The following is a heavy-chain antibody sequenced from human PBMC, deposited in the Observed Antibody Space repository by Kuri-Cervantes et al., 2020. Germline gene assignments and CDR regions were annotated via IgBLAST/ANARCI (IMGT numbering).Heavy chain of an antibody. Sequence: SLRLSCVASGFKFSDCGMHWVRQAPGQGLEWLAVIWYDGSKTYYAESVKGRFTISRDNSKDTLYLQMNSLRAEDTAVYYCARYSSSWYGHYYYYYMDVWGKGTTVTVSS. CDR2: IWYDGSKT. D-gene: IGHD6-13*01. CDR3: ARYSSSWYGHYYYYYMDV. J-gene: IGHJ6*03. CDR1: GFKFSDCG. V-gene: IGHV3-33*01.